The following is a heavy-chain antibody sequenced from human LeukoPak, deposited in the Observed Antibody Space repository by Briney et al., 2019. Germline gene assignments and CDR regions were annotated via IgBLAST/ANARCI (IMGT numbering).Heavy chain of an antibody. CDR3: ARERSSGWYDVDDFDY. V-gene: IGHV3-74*01. CDR2: INSDGSST. D-gene: IGHD6-19*01. J-gene: IGHJ4*02. Sequence: GGSLRLSCAASGFTFSSYWMHWVRHAPGKGLVWVSRINSDGSSTSYADSVKGRFTISRDNAKNTLYLQMNSLRAEDTAVYYCARERSSGWYDVDDFDYWGQGTLVTVSS. CDR1: GFTFSSYW.